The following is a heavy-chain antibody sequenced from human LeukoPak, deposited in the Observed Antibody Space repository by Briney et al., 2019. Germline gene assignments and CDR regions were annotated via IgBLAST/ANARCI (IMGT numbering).Heavy chain of an antibody. V-gene: IGHV4-59*01. CDR2: IYHSGTS. J-gene: IGHJ4*02. CDR3: ARDYQGGYGDKTVDY. Sequence: NPSETLSLTCTVSSASISTYYWSWIRQPPGKGLEWIGYIYHSGTSNYNPSLKSRVTISVDTSKNQFSLKLSSVTATDTAVYYCARDYQGGYGDKTVDYWGQGTLVTVSS. CDR1: SASISTYY. D-gene: IGHD5-18*01.